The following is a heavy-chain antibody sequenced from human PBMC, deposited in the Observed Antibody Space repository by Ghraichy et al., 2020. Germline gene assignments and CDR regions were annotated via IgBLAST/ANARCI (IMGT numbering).Heavy chain of an antibody. CDR3: ARPDVRVVAATPNFDY. CDR1: GFTFSSYA. D-gene: IGHD2-15*01. J-gene: IGHJ4*02. Sequence: GGSLRLSCAASGFTFSSYAMHWVRQAPGKGLEWVAVISYDGSNKYYADSVKGRFTISRDNSKNTLYLQMNSLRAEDTAVYYCARPDVRVVAATPNFDYWGQGTLVTVSS. CDR2: ISYDGSNK. V-gene: IGHV3-30*04.